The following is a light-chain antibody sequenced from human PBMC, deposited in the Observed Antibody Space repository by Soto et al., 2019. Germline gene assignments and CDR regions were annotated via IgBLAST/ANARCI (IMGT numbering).Light chain of an antibody. CDR3: SSYTSSSTLV. CDR1: SSDVGGYNY. V-gene: IGLV2-14*01. CDR2: EVS. J-gene: IGLJ2*01. Sequence: QSALTQPASLSGSPRQSITISRTGTSSDVGGYNYVSWYQQHPGKAPKLMIYEVSNRPSGVSNRFSGSKSGNTASLTISGLKAEDEADYYCSSYTSSSTLVFSGGTKLTVL.